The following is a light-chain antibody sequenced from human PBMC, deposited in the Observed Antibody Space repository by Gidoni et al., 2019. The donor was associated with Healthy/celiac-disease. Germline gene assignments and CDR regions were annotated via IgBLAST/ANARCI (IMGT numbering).Light chain of an antibody. J-gene: IGKJ1*01. V-gene: IGKV1-5*03. CDR2: KAS. Sequence: DSQTTQSPSTLSASVGDTVTSTCRASQSISSWLAWYQQQPGKAPKLLIYKASSLESGVPSRFSGSGSGTEFTLTISSLQPDDFATYYCQQYNSYSPTFGQXTKVEIK. CDR1: QSISSW. CDR3: QQYNSYSPT.